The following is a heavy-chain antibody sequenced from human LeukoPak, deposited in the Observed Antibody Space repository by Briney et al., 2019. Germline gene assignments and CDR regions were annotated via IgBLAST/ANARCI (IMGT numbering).Heavy chain of an antibody. V-gene: IGHV3-30*18. CDR2: ISYDGNNK. CDR1: GFSFNNYG. Sequence: PGGSLRLSCAASGFSFNNYGMRWVRQAPGKGLEWVAVISYDGNNKYYADSVKGRFTISRDNSENTLYLQMNSLRPEDTAVYYCAKDLGDGDHTNFDYWGQGTLVTVSS. D-gene: IGHD4-17*01. J-gene: IGHJ4*02. CDR3: AKDLGDGDHTNFDY.